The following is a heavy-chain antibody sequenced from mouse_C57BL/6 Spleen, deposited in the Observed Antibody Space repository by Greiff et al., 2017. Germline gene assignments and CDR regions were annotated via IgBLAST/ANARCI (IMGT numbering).Heavy chain of an antibody. CDR3: ARGNYYGRSGGNYYYAMDY. V-gene: IGHV1-81*01. Sequence: QVQLQQSGAELARPGASVKLSCKASGYTFTSYGISWVKQRTGQGLEWIGEIYPRSGNTYYNEKFKGKATLTADKSSSTAYMELRSLTSEDSAVYFCARGNYYGRSGGNYYYAMDYWGQGTSVTVSS. D-gene: IGHD1-1*01. J-gene: IGHJ4*01. CDR1: GYTFTSYG. CDR2: IYPRSGNT.